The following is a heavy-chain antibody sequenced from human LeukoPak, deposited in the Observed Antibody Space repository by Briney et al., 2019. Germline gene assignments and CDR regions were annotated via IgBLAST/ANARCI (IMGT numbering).Heavy chain of an antibody. CDR3: ARDKYSSSSY. CDR1: GFRFSNYD. CDR2: IKQDGSEK. D-gene: IGHD6-6*01. J-gene: IGHJ4*02. Sequence: GGSLRLSCAASGFRFSNYDMYWVRQAPGKGLEWVANIKQDGSEKYYVDSVKGRFTISRDNAKNSLYLQMNSLRAEDTAVYYCARDKYSSSSYWGQGTLVTVSS. V-gene: IGHV3-7*05.